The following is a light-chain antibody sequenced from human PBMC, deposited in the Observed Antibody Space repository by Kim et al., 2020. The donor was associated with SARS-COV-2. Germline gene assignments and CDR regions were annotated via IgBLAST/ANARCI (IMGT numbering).Light chain of an antibody. V-gene: IGKV1-39*01. Sequence: ASVGDRVTITCRASQSISINLNWYQQKPGKAPKLLIYAAASLQSGVPSRFTGSGSGTDFTLTISSLQSEDFATYYCQQSYSSPVTFGQGTKLEI. CDR3: QQSYSSPVT. J-gene: IGKJ2*01. CDR2: AAA. CDR1: QSISIN.